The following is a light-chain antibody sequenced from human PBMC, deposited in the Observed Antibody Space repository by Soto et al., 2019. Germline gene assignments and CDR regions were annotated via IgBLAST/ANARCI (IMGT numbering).Light chain of an antibody. J-gene: IGLJ1*01. CDR3: GAWDSSLTTYA. Sequence: QSVLTQPPSVSAAPGQKVTISCSGSSFNIGRNYVSWYQHLPGTAPKLLIYDADKRPSGIPERFFGSKSGASATLDITGLQTGDEADYYCGAWDSSLTTYAFGTGTKVTVL. V-gene: IGLV1-51*01. CDR2: DAD. CDR1: SFNIGRNY.